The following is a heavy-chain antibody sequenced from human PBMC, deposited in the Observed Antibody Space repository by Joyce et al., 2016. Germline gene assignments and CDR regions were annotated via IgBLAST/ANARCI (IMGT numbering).Heavy chain of an antibody. J-gene: IGHJ4*02. Sequence: GRSLRLSCAASGLTLSNYGVHWVRQAPDKGLEWVAVISYDGIYKYYADSVKGRFTISRDNSKNTVFLEMNSLRAEDTAVYYCAKILTATYSSGWFLDYWGQGTLVTVSS. CDR3: AKILTATYSSGWFLDY. V-gene: IGHV3-30*18. CDR2: ISYDGIYK. D-gene: IGHD6-25*01. CDR1: GLTLSNYG.